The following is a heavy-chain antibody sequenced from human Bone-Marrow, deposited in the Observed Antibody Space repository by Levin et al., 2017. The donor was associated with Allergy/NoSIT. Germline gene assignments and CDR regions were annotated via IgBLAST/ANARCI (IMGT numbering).Heavy chain of an antibody. J-gene: IGHJ4*02. CDR1: GFSLSTGGAA. V-gene: IGHV2-5*02. D-gene: IGHD2-15*01. CDR2: IYWDDDK. CDR3: AHAKIASCSGGTCYPYFDL. Sequence: SGPTLVKPTETLTLTCAFSGFSLSTGGAAVGWIRPPPGKALEWLALIYWDDDKRYSPSLKHRLTITKDTSRNQVVLTVTNVDPVDTATYFCAHAKIASCSGGTCYPYFDLWGQGTLVTVSS.